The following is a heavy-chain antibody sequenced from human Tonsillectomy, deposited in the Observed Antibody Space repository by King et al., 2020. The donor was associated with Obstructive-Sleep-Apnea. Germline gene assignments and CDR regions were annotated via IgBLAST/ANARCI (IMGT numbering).Heavy chain of an antibody. CDR1: GYSFTSYW. Sequence: VQLVQSGAELKKPGESLKISCKGSGYSFTSYWIGWVRQMPGKGLECMGSIYPVDFDTIYSPSFQGQVTISADKSISTAYLHWNSLKASDTAMYYCARRGNNWFAPWGQGTLVTVSS. CDR2: IYPVDFDT. CDR3: ARRGNNWFAP. V-gene: IGHV5-51*01. J-gene: IGHJ5*02.